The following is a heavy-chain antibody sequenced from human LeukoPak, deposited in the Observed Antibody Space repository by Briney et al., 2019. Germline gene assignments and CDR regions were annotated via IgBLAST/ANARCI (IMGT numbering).Heavy chain of an antibody. CDR2: ISNSGTTK. CDR1: GFTLSSYE. D-gene: IGHD2-2*01. Sequence: GGSLRLPCAASGFTLSSYEVNWVRQAPGKGLEWVSYISNSGTTKYYADSVKGRFTISRDNAENTLYLQMNSLRAEDTAVYYCARRYCSSSSCTLDYWGQGTLVTVSS. J-gene: IGHJ4*02. V-gene: IGHV3-48*03. CDR3: ARRYCSSSSCTLDY.